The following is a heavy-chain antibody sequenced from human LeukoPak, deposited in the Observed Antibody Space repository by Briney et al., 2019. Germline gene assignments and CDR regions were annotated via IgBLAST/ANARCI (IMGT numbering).Heavy chain of an antibody. J-gene: IGHJ4*02. CDR3: ARDNHYFDY. CDR1: GGAISSGGYY. CDR2: IYNSGTT. D-gene: IGHD1-14*01. Sequence: SETLSLTCTVSGGAISSGGYYWNWTRQLPGKGLEWIGYIYNSGTTYYNPSLKSRVIISVDSSKNQFSLQLTSVTAADTAVYYCARDNHYFDYWGQGTLVTVSS. V-gene: IGHV4-31*03.